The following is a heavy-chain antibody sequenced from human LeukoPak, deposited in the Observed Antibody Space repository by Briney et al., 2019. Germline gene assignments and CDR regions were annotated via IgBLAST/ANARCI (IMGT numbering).Heavy chain of an antibody. CDR2: ISGSGGNT. D-gene: IGHD1-26*01. Sequence: PGGSLRLSCAASGFTFSTYAMNWVRQAPGKGLECVSAISGSGGNTYYADSVKGRFTISRDNSKNTLYLQINSLRAEDTAVYYCANGSGSPYYFDYWGQGTLVTVSS. J-gene: IGHJ4*02. V-gene: IGHV3-23*01. CDR1: GFTFSTYA. CDR3: ANGSGSPYYFDY.